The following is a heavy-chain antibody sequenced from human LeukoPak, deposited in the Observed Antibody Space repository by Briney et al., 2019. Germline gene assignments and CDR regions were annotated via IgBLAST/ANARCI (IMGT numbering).Heavy chain of an antibody. CDR2: IKSKTDGGTT. CDR3: TTAGYSGYEGLYDY. J-gene: IGHJ4*02. CDR1: GFTFSNTW. V-gene: IGHV3-15*01. Sequence: PGGSLRLSCAASGFTFSNTWMSWVRQAPGKGLEWVGRIKSKTDGGTTDYAAPVKGRFIISRDDSKNTLYLQMNSLKTEDTAVYYCTTAGYSGYEGLYDYWGQGTLVTVSS. D-gene: IGHD5-12*01.